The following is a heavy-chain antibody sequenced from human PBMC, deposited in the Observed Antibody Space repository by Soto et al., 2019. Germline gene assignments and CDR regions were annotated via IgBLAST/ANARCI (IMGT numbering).Heavy chain of an antibody. J-gene: IGHJ4*02. CDR2: ISPYSSFT. CDR3: TREAIVVIPAAQPSHFDS. D-gene: IGHD2-2*01. CDR1: GYNFIKYG. V-gene: IGHV1-18*01. Sequence: QVQLVQSGAEVKKPGASVKVSCKGLGYNFIKYGINWVRQAPGQGLEWMGWISPYSSFTHSAQKFPGRLTLTTDTAATTAYMELRSLRSADTALYYCTREAIVVIPAAQPSHFDSWGQGTLVTVSS.